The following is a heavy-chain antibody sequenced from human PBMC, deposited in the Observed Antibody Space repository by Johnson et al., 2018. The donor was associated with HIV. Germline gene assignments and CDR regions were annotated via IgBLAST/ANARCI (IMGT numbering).Heavy chain of an antibody. J-gene: IGHJ3*02. D-gene: IGHD3-22*01. CDR1: GFTFSNAW. V-gene: IGHV3-30*02. Sequence: QVQLVESGGGLVKPGGSLRLSCAASGFTFSNAWMNWVRQAPGKGLEWVAFIRSDGSSKYYTDSVKGRFTISRDNSKNTLYLQMNSLRAEDTAVYYCARVITMIVVVIGDIWGQGTMVTVSS. CDR3: ARVITMIVVVIGDI. CDR2: IRSDGSSK.